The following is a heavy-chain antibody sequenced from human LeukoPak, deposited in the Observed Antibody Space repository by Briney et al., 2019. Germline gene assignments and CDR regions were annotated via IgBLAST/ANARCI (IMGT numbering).Heavy chain of an antibody. CDR2: TFYRSNWYN. V-gene: IGHV6-1*01. Sequence: SQTLSLTCGISGIRVSSKSDAWNWISPPPSRGLEWLGRTFYRSNWYNAYAVSVKGRLTVNAHTSKNHVSLHLNSVPHDDTVVYYCVRPPAPLDVWGQGTLVTVSS. J-gene: IGHJ4*02. CDR3: VRPPAPLDV. CDR1: GIRVSSKSDA.